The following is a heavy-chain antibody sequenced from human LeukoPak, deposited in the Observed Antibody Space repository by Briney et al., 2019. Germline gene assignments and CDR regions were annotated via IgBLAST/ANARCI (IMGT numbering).Heavy chain of an antibody. CDR3: ARSDMVRGVISDY. V-gene: IGHV4-34*01. CDR2: INHSGST. CDR1: GGSSSGYY. D-gene: IGHD3-10*01. Sequence: SETLSLTCAVYGGSSSGYYWSWIRQPPGKGLEWIGEINHSGSTNYNPSLKSRVTISVDTSKNQFSLKLSSVTAADTAVYYCARSDMVRGVISDYWGQGTLVTVSS. J-gene: IGHJ4*02.